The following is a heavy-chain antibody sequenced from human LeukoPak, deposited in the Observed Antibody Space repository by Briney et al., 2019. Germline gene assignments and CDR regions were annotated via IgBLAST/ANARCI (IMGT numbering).Heavy chain of an antibody. CDR3: ARELATVTERFDP. J-gene: IGHJ5*02. V-gene: IGHV1-18*04. CDR2: ISAYNGNT. CDR1: GYTFTGYY. Sequence: ASVKVSCKASGYTFTGYYMHWVRQAPGQGLEWMGWISAYNGNTNYAQKLQGRVTMTTDTSTSTAYMELSRLRSDDTAVYYCARELATVTERFDPWGQGTLVTVSS. D-gene: IGHD4-17*01.